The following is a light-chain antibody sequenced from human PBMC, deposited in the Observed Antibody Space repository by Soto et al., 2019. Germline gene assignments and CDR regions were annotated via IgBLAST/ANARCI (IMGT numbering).Light chain of an antibody. CDR3: MQALQTPWT. CDR2: LGS. J-gene: IGKJ1*01. V-gene: IGKV2-28*01. CDR1: QSLLHSNGYNY. Sequence: DFVMTQSPLSLPVTPGEPASISCRSSQSLLHSNGYNYLDWYLQKPGQSPQLLIYLGSNRASGVPERFSGSGSGTDFTLKISRVEAEDVGVYYCMQALQTPWTFGQGTKVEIK.